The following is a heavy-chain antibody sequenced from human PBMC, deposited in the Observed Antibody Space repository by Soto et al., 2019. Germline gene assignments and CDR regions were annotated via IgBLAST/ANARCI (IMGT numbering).Heavy chain of an antibody. CDR3: SGHGSGSA. CDR1: GFTLSNNG. CDR2: ITGSGRT. J-gene: IGHJ5*02. D-gene: IGHD6-19*01. Sequence: VGSLRLSCAASGFTLSNNGMTWARQAPGKGLEWVSGITGSGRTYYADSVKGRFTISRDISKNTLFLQMNSLRAEDTAVYYCSGHGSGSAWGQGTLVTVSS. V-gene: IGHV3-23*01.